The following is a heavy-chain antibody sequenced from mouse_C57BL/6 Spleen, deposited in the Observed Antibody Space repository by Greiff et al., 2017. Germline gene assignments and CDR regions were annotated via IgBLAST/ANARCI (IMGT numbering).Heavy chain of an antibody. D-gene: IGHD1-1*01. V-gene: IGHV1-64*01. CDR2: IHPNSGST. CDR1: GYTFTSYW. CDR3: AISDYGSSYYFDY. Sequence: QVQLQQPGAELVKPGASVKLSCKASGYTFTSYWMHWVKQRPGQGLEWIGMIHPNSGSTNYNEKFKSKATLTVDKSSSTAYMQLSSLTSEDSAVYYCAISDYGSSYYFDYWGQGTTLTVSS. J-gene: IGHJ2*01.